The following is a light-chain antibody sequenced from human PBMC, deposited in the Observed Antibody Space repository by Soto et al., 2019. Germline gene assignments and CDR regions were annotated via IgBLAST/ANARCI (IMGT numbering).Light chain of an antibody. J-gene: IGKJ4*01. V-gene: IGKV3-11*01. CDR2: DAS. Sequence: ESVLTHSPASLSLSPGARATLSCRASQSVSSYLAWYQQKPGRAPRLLIYDASNRATGIPARFSGSGSGTDFTLTISSLEPEDFAVYYCQQRSLLTFGGGTQVDIK. CDR3: QQRSLLT. CDR1: QSVSSY.